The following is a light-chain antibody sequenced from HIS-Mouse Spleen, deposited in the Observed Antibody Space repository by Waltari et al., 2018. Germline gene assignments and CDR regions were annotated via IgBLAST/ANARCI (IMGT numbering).Light chain of an antibody. J-gene: IGLJ2*01. V-gene: IGLV3-10*01. CDR3: YSTDSSGNHRV. CDR2: EDS. CDR1: ALPNIY. Sequence: SYELTQPPSVSVSPGQTASITCSGDALPNIYAYWYQQKSGQAPVLVIYEDSKRPSGIPERFSGSSSGTMATLTISGAQVEDEADYYCYSTDSSGNHRVFGGGTKLTVL.